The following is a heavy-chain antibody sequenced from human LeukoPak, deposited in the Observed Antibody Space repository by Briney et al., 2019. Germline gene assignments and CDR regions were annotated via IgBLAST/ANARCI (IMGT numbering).Heavy chain of an antibody. Sequence: GRCLSPARAPSGSTVSNYWMGSVRQAPREWREWVTNINIEGRDTYYADCVKGRSTISRDNANKSLFLQMTRLRIEDTTIYHCVRPELPGCFVLFDFWGQGTLVTVSS. J-gene: IGHJ4*02. CDR3: VRPELPGCFVLFDF. D-gene: IGHD3-10*01. V-gene: IGHV3-7*01. CDR2: INIEGRDT. CDR1: GSTVSNYW.